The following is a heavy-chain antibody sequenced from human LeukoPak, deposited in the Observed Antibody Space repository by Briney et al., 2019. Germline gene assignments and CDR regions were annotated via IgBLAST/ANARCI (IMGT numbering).Heavy chain of an antibody. CDR2: INPNSGGT. J-gene: IGHJ4*02. CDR1: GYTFTGYY. CDR3: ARGDTTVTIDSGLGY. D-gene: IGHD4-17*01. V-gene: IGHV1-2*02. Sequence: ASVKVSCKASGYTFTGYYMHWVRQARGQGLEWMGWINPNSGGTNYAQKFQGTVTMTRDTSISTAYMELSRLRSDDTAVYNCARGDTTVTIDSGLGYWGQGTLVTVSS.